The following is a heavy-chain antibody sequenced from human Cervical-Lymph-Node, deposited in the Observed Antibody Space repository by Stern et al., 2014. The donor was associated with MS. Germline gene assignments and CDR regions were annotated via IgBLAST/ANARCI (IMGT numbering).Heavy chain of an antibody. CDR3: ASPPPRRNSNDPNFGLDV. CDR1: GYTFSKNW. V-gene: IGHV5-51*03. CDR2: IYPDDSDT. D-gene: IGHD1-1*01. J-gene: IGHJ6*02. Sequence: VQLVQSGAEVKKPRDSLKISCKGSGYTFSKNWIAWVRQRPGKGLEWMGIIYPDDSDTRYSPSFQGQVTMSADKAFHTPYLQWHSLKPPDPPIYYWASPPPRRNSNDPNFGLDVWGQGTTVTVSS.